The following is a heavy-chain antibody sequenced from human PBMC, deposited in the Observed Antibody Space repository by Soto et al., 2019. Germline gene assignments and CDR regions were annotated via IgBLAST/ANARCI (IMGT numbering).Heavy chain of an antibody. CDR3: ARVERGTATTVVDAFDI. CDR2: MSHSGGT. V-gene: IGHV4-34*01. D-gene: IGHD1-1*01. J-gene: IGHJ3*02. Sequence: QVQLQQWGAGLLKPSETLSLTCAVYGGFVSSGSYYWSWIRQPPGKGREWIGEMSHSGGTHYNPSLKSGVTISVDTSKTQFSPKMSSVTAADTALYYCARVERGTATTVVDAFDIWGPGTMVTVSS. CDR1: GGFVSSGSYY.